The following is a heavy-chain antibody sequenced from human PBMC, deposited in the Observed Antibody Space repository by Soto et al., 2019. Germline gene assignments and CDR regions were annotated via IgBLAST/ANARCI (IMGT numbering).Heavy chain of an antibody. CDR1: GGSISSYY. V-gene: IGHV4-59*08. D-gene: IGHD3-10*01. Sequence: QVQLQESGPGLVKPSETLSLTCTVSGGSISSYYWSWIRQPPGKGLEWIGYIYYSGSTNYNPSLKSRVTRSVDTSKNQFSLRLNSVTAADTAVYYCARRWGGTFDIWGQGTMVTVSS. CDR3: ARRWGGTFDI. J-gene: IGHJ3*02. CDR2: IYYSGST.